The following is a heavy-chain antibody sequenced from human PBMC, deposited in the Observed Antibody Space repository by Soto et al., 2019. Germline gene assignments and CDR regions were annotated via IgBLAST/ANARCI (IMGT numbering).Heavy chain of an antibody. Sequence: GGSLRLSCAASGFTFSSYWMSWVRQAPGKGLEWVANIKQDGSEKYYVDSVKGRFTISRDNAKNSLYLQMNSLRAEDTAVYYCARDFRDYDFWSGYLDYWGQGTLVTVSS. D-gene: IGHD3-3*01. CDR2: IKQDGSEK. CDR1: GFTFSSYW. CDR3: ARDFRDYDFWSGYLDY. J-gene: IGHJ4*02. V-gene: IGHV3-7*01.